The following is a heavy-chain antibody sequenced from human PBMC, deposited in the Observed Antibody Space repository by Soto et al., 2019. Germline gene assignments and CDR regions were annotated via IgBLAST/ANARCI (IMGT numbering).Heavy chain of an antibody. CDR2: IYYSGST. CDR1: GGSISISSYY. J-gene: IGHJ6*02. CDR3: ARQKAQLWLPYYYYGMDV. D-gene: IGHD5-18*01. Sequence: SETLSLTCTVSGGSISISSYYWGWIRQPPGKGLEWIGSIYYSGSTYYNPSLKSRVTISVDTSKNQFSLKLSSVTAADTAVYYCARQKAQLWLPYYYYGMDVWGQGTTVNVSS. V-gene: IGHV4-39*01.